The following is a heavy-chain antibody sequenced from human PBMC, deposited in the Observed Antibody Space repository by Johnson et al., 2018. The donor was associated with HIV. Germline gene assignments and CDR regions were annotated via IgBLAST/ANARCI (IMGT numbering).Heavy chain of an antibody. CDR3: ARLPSGYSRDAFDI. D-gene: IGHD5-18*01. J-gene: IGHJ3*02. V-gene: IGHV3-74*01. CDR2: IHNDGRST. Sequence: VQLVESGGGLVQPGGSLRLSCAASGFTFSSSWMHWVRQAPGKGLVWVPRIHNDGRSTTYADSVKGRFTISRDNAKNTLYLQMNSLRAEDTALYYCARLPSGYSRDAFDIWGQGTMVTVSS. CDR1: GFTFSSSW.